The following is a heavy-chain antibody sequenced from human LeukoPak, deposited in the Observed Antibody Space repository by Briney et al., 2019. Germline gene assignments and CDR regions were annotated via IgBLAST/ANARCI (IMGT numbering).Heavy chain of an antibody. J-gene: IGHJ4*02. CDR3: ARARGRYIDFLDY. Sequence: SETLSLTCTVSGGSISSNYYWGWIRQPPGKGLEWIVSFFYSGSTYYNPSLKSRVTISADTSKNQFSLRLSSVTAADTAVYYCARARGRYIDFLDYWGQGTLITVSS. CDR2: FFYSGST. CDR1: GGSISSNYY. D-gene: IGHD3-9*01. V-gene: IGHV4-39*02.